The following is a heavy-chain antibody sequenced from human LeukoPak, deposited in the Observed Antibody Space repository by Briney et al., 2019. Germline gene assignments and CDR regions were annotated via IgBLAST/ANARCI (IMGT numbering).Heavy chain of an antibody. D-gene: IGHD2-2*01. CDR1: GFTFSDYY. V-gene: IGHV3-11*01. J-gene: IGHJ5*02. Sequence: GGSLRLSCAASGFTFSDYYMSWIRQAPGKGLGWVSYISSSGSTIYYADSVKGRFTISRDNAKNSLYLQMNSLRAEDTAVYYCASSRTRSSTHLWGQGTLVTVSS. CDR2: ISSSGSTI. CDR3: ASSRTRSSTHL.